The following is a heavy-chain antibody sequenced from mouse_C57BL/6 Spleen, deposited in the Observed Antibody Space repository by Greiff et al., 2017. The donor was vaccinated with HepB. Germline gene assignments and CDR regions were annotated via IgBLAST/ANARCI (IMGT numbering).Heavy chain of an antibody. CDR2: IDPSDSYT. CDR3: SFYDSNVDY. V-gene: IGHV1-59*01. J-gene: IGHJ2*01. Sequence: QVQLQQPGAELVRPGTSVKLSCKASGYTFTSYWMHWVKQRPGQGLEWIGVIDPSDSYTNYNQKFKGKATLTVDTSSSTAYMQLSSLTSEDSAVYYCSFYDSNVDYWGQGTTLTVSS. D-gene: IGHD2-5*01. CDR1: GYTFTSYW.